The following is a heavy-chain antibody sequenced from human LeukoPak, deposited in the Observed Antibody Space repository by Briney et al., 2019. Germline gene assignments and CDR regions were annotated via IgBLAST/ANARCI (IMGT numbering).Heavy chain of an antibody. V-gene: IGHV1-46*01. Sequence: GASVKVSCKASGYTFTSDYIHWVRQAPGQGLEWLGIINPSGGRTTYGQNFQGRVTMTRDTSTSTAYMELSSLRSEDTAVYYCARGASSSWYIFDYWGQGTLVTVSS. CDR2: INPSGGRT. CDR1: GYTFTSDY. J-gene: IGHJ4*02. CDR3: ARGASSSWYIFDY. D-gene: IGHD6-13*01.